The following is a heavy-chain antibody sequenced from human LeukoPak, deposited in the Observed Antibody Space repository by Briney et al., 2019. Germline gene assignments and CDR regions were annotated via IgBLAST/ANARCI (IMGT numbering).Heavy chain of an antibody. Sequence: SETLSLTCTVSGGSISSNNNYWGWIRQPPGKGLEWIGSIYYSGSSYYNPSLKSRVTISVDTSKNQFSLKLNSVTAADTAVYYCANPKPGRLREVSWGQGTLVTVSS. CDR3: ANPKPGRLREVS. CDR2: IYYSGSS. CDR1: GGSISSNNNY. D-gene: IGHD5-12*01. J-gene: IGHJ5*02. V-gene: IGHV4-39*01.